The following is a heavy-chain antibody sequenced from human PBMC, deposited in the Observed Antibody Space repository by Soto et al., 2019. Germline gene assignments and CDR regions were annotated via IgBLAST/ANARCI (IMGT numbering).Heavy chain of an antibody. CDR2: ISGSDGRT. J-gene: IGHJ4*02. CDR3: AKRVSQYTPLALFDY. D-gene: IGHD5-18*01. CDR1: GFTFSSYA. V-gene: IGHV3-23*01. Sequence: GGSLRLSCAASGFTFSSYAMSWVRQPPGKGMEWVSTISGSDGRTYSTDSVKSRFTISRDNSRNTAYLQMNSLRVEDTAVYYCAKRVSQYTPLALFDYWGRGTLVTVPS.